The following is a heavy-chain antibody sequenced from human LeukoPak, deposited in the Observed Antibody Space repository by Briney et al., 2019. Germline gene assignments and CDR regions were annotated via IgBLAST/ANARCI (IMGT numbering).Heavy chain of an antibody. Sequence: PGGSLRLSCAASGFTCSSYGMHWVRQAPGKGLEWVAVIWYDGSNKYYADSVKVRFTISTDNSKNTLYLQKNDLRAEDTAVYYCARGADIVVVPDALDYWGQGTLVTVSS. CDR2: IWYDGSNK. J-gene: IGHJ4*02. D-gene: IGHD2-2*01. CDR3: ARGADIVVVPDALDY. V-gene: IGHV3-33*01. CDR1: GFTCSSYG.